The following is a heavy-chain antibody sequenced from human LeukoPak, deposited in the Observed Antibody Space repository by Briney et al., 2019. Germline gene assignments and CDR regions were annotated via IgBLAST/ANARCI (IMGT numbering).Heavy chain of an antibody. CDR1: GFTFSNAW. J-gene: IGHJ6*03. V-gene: IGHV3-15*01. CDR3: TTDGITGTTYYYYYMDV. Sequence: PGGSPRLSCAASGFTFSNAWMSWVRQAPGKGLEWVGRIKSRTDGGTTDYAAPVKGRFTISRDDSKNTLYLQMNSLKTEDTAVYYCTTDGITGTTYYYYYMDVWGKGTTVTVSS. D-gene: IGHD1-7*01. CDR2: IKSRTDGGTT.